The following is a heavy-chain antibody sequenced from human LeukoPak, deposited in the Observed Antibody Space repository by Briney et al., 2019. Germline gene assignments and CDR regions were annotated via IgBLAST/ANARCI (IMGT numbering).Heavy chain of an antibody. CDR2: VDGGGGGT. Sequence: GSLRLSCAASGFTLSSYALTWVRQAPGRGLECVSSVDGGGGGTYYADSVKGRFTISRDNSKDTLYLQMNGLRAEDTAVYFCAKQSAGSAAWYSLHYDFWGQGTLVTVSS. CDR1: GFTLSSYA. J-gene: IGHJ4*02. D-gene: IGHD6-13*01. V-gene: IGHV3-23*01. CDR3: AKQSAGSAAWYSLHYDF.